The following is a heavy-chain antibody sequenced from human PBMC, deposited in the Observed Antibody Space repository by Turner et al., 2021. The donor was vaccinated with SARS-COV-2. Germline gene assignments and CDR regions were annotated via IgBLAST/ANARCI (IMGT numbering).Heavy chain of an antibody. CDR2: LGTYDGKV. Sequence: QVQLVQSGAEVKRPGAGVTVSCKTFGYPFSQYGVSWVRQDPGQGLEVMGWLGTYDGKVKDTRKFGDRLTLAIDTTTKTAYMELTSLRSDDTAVYFCARDDDRDTEMITSGHNWLDPWGQGTLVTVSS. CDR3: ARDDDRDTEMITSGHNWLDP. D-gene: IGHD3-16*01. J-gene: IGHJ5*02. V-gene: IGHV1-18*01. CDR1: GYPFSQYG.